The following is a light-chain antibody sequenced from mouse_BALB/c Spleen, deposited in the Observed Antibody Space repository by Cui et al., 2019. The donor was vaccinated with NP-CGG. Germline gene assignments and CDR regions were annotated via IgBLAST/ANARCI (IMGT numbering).Light chain of an antibody. J-gene: IGLJ1*01. CDR2: GTK. V-gene: IGLV1*01. CDR1: TGAVTTYNY. CDR3: ALWYSNHWV. Sequence: QAVVTQESALTTSPGETVTLTCRSSTGAVTTYNYANWVQEKTDHLFTGLIGGTKNRAPGVPARFSGSLIGDKAALTITGAQTEDEAIYFCALWYSNHWVFGGGTKLTVL.